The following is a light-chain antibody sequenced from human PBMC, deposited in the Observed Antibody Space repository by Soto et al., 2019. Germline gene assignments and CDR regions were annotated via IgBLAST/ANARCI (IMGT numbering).Light chain of an antibody. V-gene: IGKV3-11*01. CDR3: QQRNNWS. CDR2: DAS. CDR1: QSVGTY. J-gene: IGKJ3*01. Sequence: EIVLTQSPATLSLSPGERATLSCWASQSVGTYLAWYQQKPGQALRLLIYDASTRATGVPARFSGSGSGTDFTLTISSLEPEDSAVYYCQQRNNWSFGPGTKVDIK.